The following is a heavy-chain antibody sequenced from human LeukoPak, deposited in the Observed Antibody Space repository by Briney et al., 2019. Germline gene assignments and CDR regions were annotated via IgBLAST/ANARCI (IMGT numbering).Heavy chain of an antibody. CDR1: GFTFSSYG. V-gene: IGHV3-30*18. CDR2: ISFDGSNK. CDR3: AKDEIGAVAGLLDY. D-gene: IGHD6-19*01. J-gene: IGHJ4*02. Sequence: PGGSLRLSCAASGFTFSSYGMYWVRQAPGKGLEWVAVISFDGSNKYYADSVRGRFTVSRDNSKDTLYLQMNSLGAEDTAVYYCAKDEIGAVAGLLDYWGQGILVTVSS.